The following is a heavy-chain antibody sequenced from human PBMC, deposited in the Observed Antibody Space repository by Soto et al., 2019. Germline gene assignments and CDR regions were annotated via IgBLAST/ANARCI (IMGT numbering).Heavy chain of an antibody. Sequence: QVQLVQSGAEVKKPVSSVKVSCQSYGGTFSSYAISWVRPAPGQGVEWMGGFIPIFGTANYAQKFQGRVTITADESTSTAYMELSSLRSEDTAVYYCAREGGFGSFDYWGQGTLVTVSS. D-gene: IGHD3-10*01. CDR3: AREGGFGSFDY. CDR1: GGTFSSYA. V-gene: IGHV1-69*01. CDR2: FIPIFGTA. J-gene: IGHJ4*02.